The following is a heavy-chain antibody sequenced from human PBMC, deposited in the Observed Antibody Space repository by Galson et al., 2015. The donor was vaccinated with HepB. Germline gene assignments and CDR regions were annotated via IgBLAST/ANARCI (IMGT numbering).Heavy chain of an antibody. D-gene: IGHD5-18*01. Sequence: SLRLSCAASGFSVSSDYMTWVRQAPGKGLEWVSVIYNDGSTYYADSVKGRFTISRDNVKNTPFFQMNSLRAEDTAVYYCARVRGYSYGRYFAHWGLGTLVTVSS. CDR3: ARVRGYSYGRYFAH. V-gene: IGHV3-66*02. CDR1: GFSVSSDY. J-gene: IGHJ4*02. CDR2: IYNDGST.